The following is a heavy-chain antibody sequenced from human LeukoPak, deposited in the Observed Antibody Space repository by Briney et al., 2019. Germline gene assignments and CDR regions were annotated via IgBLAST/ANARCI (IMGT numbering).Heavy chain of an antibody. J-gene: IGHJ4*02. D-gene: IGHD3-10*01. Sequence: SQTLSLTCTVSGGSISSGGYYWSWIRQHPGKGLEWIGYIYYSGSTYYNPSLKSRVTISVDTSKNQFSLKLSSVTAADTAVYYCARVSSHYYGSGSYQKRGYYVDYWGQGTLVTASS. CDR1: GGSISSGGYY. V-gene: IGHV4-31*03. CDR3: ARVSSHYYGSGSYQKRGYYVDY. CDR2: IYYSGST.